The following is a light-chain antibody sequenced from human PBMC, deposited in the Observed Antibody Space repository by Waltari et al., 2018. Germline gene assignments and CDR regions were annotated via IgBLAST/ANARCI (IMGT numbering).Light chain of an antibody. J-gene: IGKJ2*01. CDR2: GAS. CDR3: QQYNNWPYT. Sequence: EIVMMQSPATLSVSPGERATLSCRASQGVSINLAWYQQKPGQAPSLLIYGASTRATGIPVRFSGSGSGTEFTLTISSLQSEDFAVYSCQQYNNWPYTFGQGTKLEIK. CDR1: QGVSIN. V-gene: IGKV3-15*01.